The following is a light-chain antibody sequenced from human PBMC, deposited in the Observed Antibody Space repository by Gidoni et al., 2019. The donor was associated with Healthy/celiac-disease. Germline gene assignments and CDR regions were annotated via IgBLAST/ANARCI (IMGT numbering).Light chain of an antibody. CDR1: TGAVTSGYY. Sequence: QPVVTQEPSLTVSPGGTVTLTCDSSTGAVTSGYYPTWFLQKPGPAPRALIYSTSNQHSWTPARCSGSLLGGKAALTLSVVQPEVEAEYYCLLYDGCAQLWVFGGGTKLTVL. J-gene: IGLJ2*01. CDR2: STS. CDR3: LLYDGCAQLWV. V-gene: IGLV7-43*01.